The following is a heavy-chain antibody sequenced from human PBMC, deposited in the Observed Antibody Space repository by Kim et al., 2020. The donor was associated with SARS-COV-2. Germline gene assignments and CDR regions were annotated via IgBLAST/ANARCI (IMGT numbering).Heavy chain of an antibody. Sequence: GGSLRLSCAASGFTFDDYTMHWVRQAPGKGLEWVSLISWDGGSTYYADSVKGRFTISRDNSKNSLYLQMNSLRTEDTALYYCAKECSQLLRNYGMDVWGQGTTVTVSS. D-gene: IGHD2-2*01. V-gene: IGHV3-43*01. J-gene: IGHJ6*02. CDR3: AKECSQLLRNYGMDV. CDR1: GFTFDDYT. CDR2: ISWDGGST.